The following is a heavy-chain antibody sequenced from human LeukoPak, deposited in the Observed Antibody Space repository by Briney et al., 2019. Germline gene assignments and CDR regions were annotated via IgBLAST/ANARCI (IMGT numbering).Heavy chain of an antibody. J-gene: IGHJ6*03. Sequence: PGGSLRLSCAASGFTFSSYAMSWVRQAPGKGLDWVANIKQDGSEKYYVDTVKGRFTISRDNAKNSLYLQMNSLRAEDTAVYYCARSLLEYSQYYMDVWGKGTTVTVSS. CDR2: IKQDGSEK. D-gene: IGHD5-18*01. V-gene: IGHV3-7*01. CDR3: ARSLLEYSQYYMDV. CDR1: GFTFSSYA.